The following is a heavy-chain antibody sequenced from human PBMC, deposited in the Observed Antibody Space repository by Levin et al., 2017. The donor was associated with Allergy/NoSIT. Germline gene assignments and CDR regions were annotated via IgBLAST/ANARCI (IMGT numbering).Heavy chain of an antibody. Sequence: SETLSLTCTVSGGSISGGGYHWTWIRQHPEKGLEWIGYIYYSGSTFYNPSLKSRLMISVDTSKNQFSLYVSSVTAADTAVYYCAREDGSTFDCWGQGALVTVAS. V-gene: IGHV4-31*03. D-gene: IGHD2-2*03. CDR1: GGSISGGGYH. J-gene: IGHJ4*02. CDR2: IYYSGST. CDR3: AREDGSTFDC.